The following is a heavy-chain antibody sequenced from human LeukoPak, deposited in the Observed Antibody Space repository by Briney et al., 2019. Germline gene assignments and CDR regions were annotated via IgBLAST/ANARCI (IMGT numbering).Heavy chain of an antibody. D-gene: IGHD6-13*01. Sequence: PGGSLRLSCAASGFIFNTYGMHWIRQAPGKGLEWVAFIRYDGSNKYSADSVKGRFTISRDNSKNTLFLQMNSLRAEDTAVYYCAKDRFRIAAPGQRYHFYYGMDVWGQGTTVTVSS. V-gene: IGHV3-30*02. CDR3: AKDRFRIAAPGQRYHFYYGMDV. CDR2: IRYDGSNK. J-gene: IGHJ6*02. CDR1: GFIFNTYG.